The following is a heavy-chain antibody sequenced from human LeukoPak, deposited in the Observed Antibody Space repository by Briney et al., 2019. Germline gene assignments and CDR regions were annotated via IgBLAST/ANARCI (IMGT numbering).Heavy chain of an antibody. D-gene: IGHD3-9*01. CDR2: TYYRSKWYN. CDR3: ARDVGATGWHTFDY. Sequence: SQTLSVTCAISGDSVSSNNGAWNWIRQSPSRGLEWLGRTYYRSKWYNDYAVSFICRITISPDTSKNQFSLQLDSVTPEDTAVYYCARDVGATGWHTFDYWGQGTLVTVSS. CDR1: GDSVSSNNGA. J-gene: IGHJ4*02. V-gene: IGHV6-1*01.